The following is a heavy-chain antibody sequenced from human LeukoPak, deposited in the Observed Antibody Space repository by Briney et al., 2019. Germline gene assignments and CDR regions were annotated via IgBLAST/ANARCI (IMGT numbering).Heavy chain of an antibody. D-gene: IGHD5-18*01. J-gene: IGHJ4*02. V-gene: IGHV1-8*01. CDR1: GYTFTTYD. Sequence: ASVKVSCKASGYTFTTYDINWVRHATGQGLEWMGWMNPNSGNTGYAQKLQGRVTMTRNTSISTAFMELSGLRSEDTAVYFCARRNTAMVAGLDYWGQGSLVTVSS. CDR3: ARRNTAMVAGLDY. CDR2: MNPNSGNT.